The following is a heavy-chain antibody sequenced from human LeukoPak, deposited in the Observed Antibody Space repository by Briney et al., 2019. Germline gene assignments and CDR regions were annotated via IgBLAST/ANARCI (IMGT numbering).Heavy chain of an antibody. CDR3: VGEAPGY. CDR1: GFSFTNAW. D-gene: IGHD2-2*01. J-gene: IGHJ4*02. Sequence: PGGSLRLSCAASGFSFTNAWMSWVRQAPEKGLEWVAHIKEDGTVKYYVDSVKGRFTISRDNAKNSVYLQMNDVRVEDTAVYYCVGEAPGYWGQGALVTVSS. V-gene: IGHV3-7*01. CDR2: IKEDGTVK.